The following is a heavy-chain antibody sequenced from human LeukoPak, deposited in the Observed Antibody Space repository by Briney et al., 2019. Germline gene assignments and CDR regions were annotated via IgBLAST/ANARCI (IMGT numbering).Heavy chain of an antibody. Sequence: SETLSLTCTVSGYSISSGYYWGWIRQPPGKGLEWIGSIYHSGSTYYNPSLKSRVTISVDTSKNQFSLKLSSVTAADTAVYYCARSTIFGVANPYYFDYWGQGTLVTVSS. CDR2: IYHSGST. D-gene: IGHD3-3*01. J-gene: IGHJ4*02. V-gene: IGHV4-38-2*02. CDR1: GYSISSGYY. CDR3: ARSTIFGVANPYYFDY.